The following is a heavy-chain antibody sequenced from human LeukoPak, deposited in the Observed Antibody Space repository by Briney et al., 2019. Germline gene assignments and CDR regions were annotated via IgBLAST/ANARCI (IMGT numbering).Heavy chain of an antibody. CDR3: ARVGSWCFDL. Sequence: SETLSLTCTVSGGCISTYYWIWIRQPPGKRLEWIGYIDYSGSTNYNPPLKSRVTMSVDMSKNQFSLKLTSVSAADTAVYYCARVGSWCFDLWGQGTLVTVSS. D-gene: IGHD6-13*01. V-gene: IGHV4-59*01. CDR1: GGCISTYY. J-gene: IGHJ4*02. CDR2: IDYSGST.